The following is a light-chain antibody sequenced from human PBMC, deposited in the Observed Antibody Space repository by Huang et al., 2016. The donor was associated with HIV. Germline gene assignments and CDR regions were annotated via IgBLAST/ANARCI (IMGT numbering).Light chain of an antibody. J-gene: IGKJ4*01. Sequence: DIQMTQSPSSLSASVGDRVTITCQASQDITNYLNLYQQKPGKAPKRLIYDASNLETGVPSRFSGSGSGTDFTFTISSLQPEDIATYYCQQYDNLPLTFGGGTKVEIK. CDR3: QQYDNLPLT. CDR2: DAS. V-gene: IGKV1-33*01. CDR1: QDITNY.